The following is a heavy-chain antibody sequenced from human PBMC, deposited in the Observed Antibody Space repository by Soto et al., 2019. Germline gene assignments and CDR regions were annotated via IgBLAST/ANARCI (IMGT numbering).Heavy chain of an antibody. J-gene: IGHJ3*02. Sequence: ASVKVSCKASGYTFTSYAMHWVRQAPGQRLEWMGWINAGNGNTKYSQKFQGRVTITRDTSASTAYMELSSLRSEDTAVYYCARAKRKGGAAAGLGDAFDIWGQGTMVTVSS. CDR3: ARAKRKGGAAAGLGDAFDI. CDR1: GYTFTSYA. CDR2: INAGNGNT. V-gene: IGHV1-3*01. D-gene: IGHD6-13*01.